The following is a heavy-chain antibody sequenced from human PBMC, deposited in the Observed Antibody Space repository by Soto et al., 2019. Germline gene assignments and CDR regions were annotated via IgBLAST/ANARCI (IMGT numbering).Heavy chain of an antibody. CDR3: ARGRGEYSSSSGSNWFDP. CDR2: INHSGST. J-gene: IGHJ5*02. CDR1: GHSISTSPFY. Sequence: PSDTLSLTCIVSGHSISTSPFYWSWIRQPPGKGLEWIGEINHSGSTNYNPSLKSRVTISVDTSKNQFSLKLSSVTAADTAVYYCARGRGEYSSSSGSNWFDPWGQGTLVTVSS. V-gene: IGHV4-39*07. D-gene: IGHD6-6*01.